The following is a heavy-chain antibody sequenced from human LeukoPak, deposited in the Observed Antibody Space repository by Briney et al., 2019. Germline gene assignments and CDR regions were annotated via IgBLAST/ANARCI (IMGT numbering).Heavy chain of an antibody. CDR2: IKQDGSDK. CDR3: ARVAAAVPDQ. CDR1: GFTFTTYW. V-gene: IGHV3-7*04. Sequence: GGSLRLSCAASGFTFTTYWMSWVRQSPGKGLEWVANIKQDGSDKYYVDSVKGRFTISRDNAENSLLLEMSSLRVEDTGIYYCARVAAAVPDQWGQGTLVTVSS. D-gene: IGHD6-13*01. J-gene: IGHJ5*02.